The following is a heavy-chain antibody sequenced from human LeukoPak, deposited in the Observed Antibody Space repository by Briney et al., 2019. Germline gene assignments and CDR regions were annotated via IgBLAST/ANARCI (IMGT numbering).Heavy chain of an antibody. D-gene: IGHD4-17*01. J-gene: IGHJ3*02. CDR1: GFTFSDFA. CDR2: ISGTGGAT. Sequence: GGSLRLSCAASGFTFSDFAMSWVRQAPGKGLDWVSTISGTGGATYYADSVKGRFTISRDNSRNSLYVQMNSLRAEDTAVYCRAKPVTTANGLDAFDIWGQGTMVTVSS. CDR3: AKPVTTANGLDAFDI. V-gene: IGHV3-23*01.